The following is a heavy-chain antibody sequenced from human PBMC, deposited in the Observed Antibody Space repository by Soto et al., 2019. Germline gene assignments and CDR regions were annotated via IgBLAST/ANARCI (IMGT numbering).Heavy chain of an antibody. V-gene: IGHV5-51*01. CDR3: ASSTMVRGVITGMDSYGMDV. Sequence: PGESLKISCKGSGYSFTSYWIGWVRQMPGKGLEWMGIIYPGDSDTRYSPSFQGQVTISADKSISTAYLQWSSLKASDTAMYYCASSTMVRGVITGMDSYGMDVWGQGTTVTGSS. D-gene: IGHD3-10*01. J-gene: IGHJ6*02. CDR2: IYPGDSDT. CDR1: GYSFTSYW.